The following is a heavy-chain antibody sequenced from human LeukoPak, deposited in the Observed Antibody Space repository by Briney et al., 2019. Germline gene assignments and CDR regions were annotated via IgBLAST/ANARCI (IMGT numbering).Heavy chain of an antibody. CDR2: INHSGST. CDR1: GGSFSGYY. J-gene: IGHJ6*03. D-gene: IGHD4-17*01. Sequence: SETLSLTCAVYGGSFSGYYWSWIRQPPGKGLEWIGEINHSGSTNYNPSLKSRVTISVDTSKNQFSLKLSSVTAADTAVYYCARDTEYYYYYMDVWGKGTTVTVSS. CDR3: ARDTEYYYYYMDV. V-gene: IGHV4-34*01.